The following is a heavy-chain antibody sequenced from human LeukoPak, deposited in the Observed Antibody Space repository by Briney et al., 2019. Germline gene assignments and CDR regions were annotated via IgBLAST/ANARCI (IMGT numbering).Heavy chain of an antibody. J-gene: IGHJ6*02. D-gene: IGHD2-2*01. Sequence: PSETLSLTCAVYGGSFSGYYWSWIRQPPGKGLEWIGEINHSGSTNYNPSLKSRVTISVDTFKNQFSLKLSSVTAADTAVYYCARERNIVVVPAAGYGMDVWGQGTTVTVSS. CDR1: GGSFSGYY. CDR2: INHSGST. CDR3: ARERNIVVVPAAGYGMDV. V-gene: IGHV4-34*01.